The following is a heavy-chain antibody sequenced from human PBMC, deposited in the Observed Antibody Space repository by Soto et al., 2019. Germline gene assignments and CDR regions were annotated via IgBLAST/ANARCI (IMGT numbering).Heavy chain of an antibody. CDR1: GCSISSSSYY. Sequence: SETLSLTCTFSGCSISSSSYYWGWIRQPPGKGLEWIGSIYYSGSTYYNPSLKSRVTISVDTSKNQFSLKLSSVTAADTAVYYCARHRRDGYNTALRAFDIWGQGTMVTVS. J-gene: IGHJ3*02. CDR3: ARHRRDGYNTALRAFDI. V-gene: IGHV4-39*01. CDR2: IYYSGST. D-gene: IGHD5-12*01.